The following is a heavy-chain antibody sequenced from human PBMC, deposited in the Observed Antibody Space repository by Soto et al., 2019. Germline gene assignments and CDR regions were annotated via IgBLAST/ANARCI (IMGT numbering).Heavy chain of an antibody. CDR3: ARDRFGYSSGWSNYGMDV. V-gene: IGHV1-69*01. D-gene: IGHD6-19*01. Sequence: VSCRASGGTFSSYAISWVRQAPGQGLEWMGGIIPIFGTANYAQKFQGRVTITADESTSTAYMELSSLRSEDTAVYYCARDRFGYSSGWSNYGMDVWGQGTTVTVSS. J-gene: IGHJ6*02. CDR2: IIPIFGTA. CDR1: GGTFSSYA.